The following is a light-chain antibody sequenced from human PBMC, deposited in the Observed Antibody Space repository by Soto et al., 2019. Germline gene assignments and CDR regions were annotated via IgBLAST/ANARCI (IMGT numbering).Light chain of an antibody. V-gene: IGKV3-15*01. CDR2: GAS. CDR3: PEYNQWPMLT. Sequence: ILITPSQAHLSFSPGARAPLSVRARQIVSTTLAWYQPPPGQSPRLLIYGASSRATGIPARFSGSGSGTEFTLTLSSPQSEDVAVYDCPEYNQWPMLTFAQGTKV. CDR1: QIVSTT. J-gene: IGKJ1*01.